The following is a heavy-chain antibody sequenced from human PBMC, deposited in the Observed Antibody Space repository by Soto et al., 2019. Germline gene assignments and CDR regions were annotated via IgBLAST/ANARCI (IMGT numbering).Heavy chain of an antibody. D-gene: IGHD1-26*01. CDR2: LYTGNLK. Sequence: GGSLCLSCGASGFTVSSSYLTWVRQAPGKGLEWVAILYTGNLKDSADSLTGRFTISRASSKTTLYLQMHSLRADDTAMYFCASSRYTWTSSGRFLDYWGQGSQVTVSS. CDR1: GFTVSSSY. V-gene: IGHV3-53*01. J-gene: IGHJ4*02. CDR3: ASSRYTWTSSGRFLDY.